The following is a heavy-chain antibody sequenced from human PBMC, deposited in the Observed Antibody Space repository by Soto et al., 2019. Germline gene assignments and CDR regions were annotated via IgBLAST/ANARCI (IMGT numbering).Heavy chain of an antibody. D-gene: IGHD1-1*01. J-gene: IGHJ3*02. CDR3: ARHEATGTTAFDI. Sequence: GESLKISCKGSGYSFTSYWIGWGRQMPGEGLGWMGIIYPGDSDTRYSPSFQGQVTISADKSISTACRQWSSLKASDTAMYYCARHEATGTTAFDIWGQGTMVTVSS. V-gene: IGHV5-51*01. CDR1: GYSFTSYW. CDR2: IYPGDSDT.